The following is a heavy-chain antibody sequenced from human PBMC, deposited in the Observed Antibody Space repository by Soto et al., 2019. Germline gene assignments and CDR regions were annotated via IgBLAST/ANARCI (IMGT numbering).Heavy chain of an antibody. CDR3: AREFPYYVSRVSYLDY. J-gene: IGHJ4*02. CDR2: TYYRSRGYN. D-gene: IGHD3-16*01. V-gene: IGHV6-1*01. CDR1: GGGVAGNSAA. Sequence: SQTLSLTCAMSGGGVAGNSAAWNWFRQSPSRGLEWLGRTYYRSRGYNDYAVSVKSRITVTPDTSKNQFSLHLNSVTPEDTAVYYFAREFPYYVSRVSYLDYWRQGALVTVA.